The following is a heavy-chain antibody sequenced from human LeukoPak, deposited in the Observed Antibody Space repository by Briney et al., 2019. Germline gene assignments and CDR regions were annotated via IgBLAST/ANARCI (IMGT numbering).Heavy chain of an antibody. D-gene: IGHD4-17*01. CDR2: IIPIFGTA. J-gene: IGHJ4*02. CDR1: GGTFSSYA. Sequence: SVKVSCKASGGTFSSYAISWVRQAPGQGLEWMGRIIPIFGTANYAQKFQGRVTITTDESTSTAYMELSSLRSEDTAVYYCASGVGGDYGMDYWGQGTLVAVSS. CDR3: ASGVGGDYGMDY. V-gene: IGHV1-69*05.